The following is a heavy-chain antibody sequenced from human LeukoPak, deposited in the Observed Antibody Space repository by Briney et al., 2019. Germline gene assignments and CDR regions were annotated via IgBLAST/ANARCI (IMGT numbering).Heavy chain of an antibody. D-gene: IGHD1-7*01. CDR1: GGSFSGYY. Sequence: SETLSLTCAVYGGSFSGYYWSWIRQPPGKGLEWIGEINHSGSTNYNPSLKSRVTISVDTSKNQFSLKLSSVTAADTAVYYGASELGGGMDVWGQGTTVTVSS. CDR3: ASELGGGMDV. J-gene: IGHJ6*02. V-gene: IGHV4-34*01. CDR2: INHSGST.